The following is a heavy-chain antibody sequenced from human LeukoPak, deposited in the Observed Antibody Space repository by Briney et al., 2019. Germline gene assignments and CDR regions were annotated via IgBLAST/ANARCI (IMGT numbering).Heavy chain of an antibody. CDR1: GFTFDDYA. CDR3: AKGIHIVGATHTFDY. Sequence: PGGSLRLSCAASGFTFDDYAMYWVRQAPGKGLEWVSGINWNSGSIGYADSLKGRFTISRDNAKNSLYLQMNSLRTEDTALYYCAKGIHIVGATHTFDYWGQGTLVTVSS. J-gene: IGHJ4*02. CDR2: INWNSGSI. V-gene: IGHV3-9*01. D-gene: IGHD1-26*01.